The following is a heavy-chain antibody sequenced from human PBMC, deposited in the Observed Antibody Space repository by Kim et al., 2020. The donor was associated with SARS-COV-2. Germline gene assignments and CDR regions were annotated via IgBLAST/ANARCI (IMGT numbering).Heavy chain of an antibody. CDR1: GFTFSSYS. J-gene: IGHJ6*02. CDR3: ARGMGGSGSYGMDV. D-gene: IGHD3-10*01. V-gene: IGHV3-21*01. Sequence: GGSLRLSCAASGFTFSSYSMNWVRQAPGKGLEWVSSISSSSSYIYYADSVKGRFTISRDNAKNSLYLQMNSLRAEDTAVYYCARGMGGSGSYGMDVWGQGTTVTVSS. CDR2: ISSSSSYI.